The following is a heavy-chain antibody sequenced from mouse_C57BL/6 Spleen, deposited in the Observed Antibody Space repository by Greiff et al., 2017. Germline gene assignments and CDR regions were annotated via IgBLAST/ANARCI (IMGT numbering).Heavy chain of an antibody. CDR3: ARSGYGNYEDYFDY. J-gene: IGHJ2*01. Sequence: EVKLQESGPELVKPGASVKISCKASGYSFTDYNMNWVKQSNGKSLEWIGVINPNYGTTSYNQKFKGKATLTVDQSSSTAYMQLNSLTSEDSAVYYCARSGYGNYEDYFDYWGQGTTLTVSS. D-gene: IGHD2-10*02. CDR1: GYSFTDYN. CDR2: INPNYGTT. V-gene: IGHV1-39*01.